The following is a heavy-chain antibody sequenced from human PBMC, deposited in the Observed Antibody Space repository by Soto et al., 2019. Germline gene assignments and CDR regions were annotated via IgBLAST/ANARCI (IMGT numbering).Heavy chain of an antibody. Sequence: PGGSLRLSCAAFGLTISGKKYVAWVRQAPGKGLEWVSALYDVDGSFYADSVKGRFTTSSDSSKTTVYLHMNDLRPDDTAVYYCATWHEREHAYDVWGQGTTVIVSS. CDR1: GLTISGKKY. V-gene: IGHV3-53*01. CDR3: ATWHEREHAYDV. CDR2: LYDVDGS. D-gene: IGHD1-1*01. J-gene: IGHJ3*01.